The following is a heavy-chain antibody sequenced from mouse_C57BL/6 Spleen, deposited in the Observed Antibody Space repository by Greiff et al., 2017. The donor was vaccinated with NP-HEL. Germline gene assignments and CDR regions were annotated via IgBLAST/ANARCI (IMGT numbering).Heavy chain of an antibody. CDR3: AREYDPYCDY. CDR1: GYTFTSYW. V-gene: IGHV1-55*01. CDR2: IYPGSGST. D-gene: IGHD2-10*02. J-gene: IGHJ2*01. Sequence: VQLQQSGAELVKPGASVKMSCKASGYTFTSYWITWVKQRPGQGLEWIGDIYPGSGSTNYNEKFKSKATLTVDTSSSTAYMQQSSLTSEDSAVYYCAREYDPYCDYWGQGTTLTVSS.